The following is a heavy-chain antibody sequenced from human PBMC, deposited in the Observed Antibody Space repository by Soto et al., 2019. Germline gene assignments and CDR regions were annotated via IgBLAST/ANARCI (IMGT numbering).Heavy chain of an antibody. Sequence: GGSLKLACAASGFTFSSYWMHLVRQAPGKGLVWVSRINSDGSSTSYADSVKGRFTISRDNAKNTLYLQINCLRVDDTAVYYCARVSHSSGHSWSQGTLVIVSS. CDR3: ARVSHSSGHS. D-gene: IGHD6-19*01. CDR2: INSDGSST. J-gene: IGHJ4*02. V-gene: IGHV3-74*01. CDR1: GFTFSSYW.